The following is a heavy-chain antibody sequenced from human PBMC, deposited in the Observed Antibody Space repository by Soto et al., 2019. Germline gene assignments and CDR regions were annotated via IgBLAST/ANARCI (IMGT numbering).Heavy chain of an antibody. V-gene: IGHV3-53*02. CDR3: ARVTGRI. CDR2: VYSGGDT. J-gene: IGHJ4*02. CDR1: GFSVSRNY. Sequence: QLVETGGGLIQPGTSLTLSCAASGFSVSRNYMTWVRQAPGKGLEWVSFVYSGGDTFYADSVKGRFILSRDDSQNTMYLQMNNLRAEDTAVYYCARVTGRIWGRGTLVTVAS. D-gene: IGHD3-10*01.